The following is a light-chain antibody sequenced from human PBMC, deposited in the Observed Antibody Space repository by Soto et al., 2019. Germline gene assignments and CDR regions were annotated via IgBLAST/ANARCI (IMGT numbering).Light chain of an antibody. CDR3: QHYNNWPPT. V-gene: IGKV3-15*01. CDR2: GAS. Sequence: EIVMTQSPATLSVSPWEGATLSWRASQSGSSNVAWYQQKPGQAPRLLIYGASTRATGTPARCSGSGSGTEVTLTISSLQYEDFAVYDCQHYNNWPPTFGPGTKVDIK. CDR1: QSGSSN. J-gene: IGKJ3*01.